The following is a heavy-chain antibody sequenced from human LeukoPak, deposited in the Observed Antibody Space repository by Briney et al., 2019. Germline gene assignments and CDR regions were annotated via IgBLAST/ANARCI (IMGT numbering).Heavy chain of an antibody. CDR1: GFTFSNYW. J-gene: IGHJ4*02. CDR2: IKQDGSEK. Sequence: GGSLRLSXAASGFTFSNYWMSWVCQAPGKGLEWVANIKQDGSEKYYVDSVKGRFTISRDNAKNSLYLQMNSLRAEDTAVYYCARSDYWGQGTLVTVSS. CDR3: ARSDY. V-gene: IGHV3-7*01.